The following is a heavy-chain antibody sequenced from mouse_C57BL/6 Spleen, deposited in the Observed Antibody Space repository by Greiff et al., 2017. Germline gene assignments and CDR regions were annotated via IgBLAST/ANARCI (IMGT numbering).Heavy chain of an antibody. CDR3: AIHYYGSSYGYWYFDV. CDR2: IHPSDSDT. D-gene: IGHD1-1*01. V-gene: IGHV1-74*04. CDR1: GYTFTSYW. J-gene: IGHJ1*03. Sequence: LQQPGASVKVSCKASGYTFTSYWMHWVKQRPGQGLEWIGRIHPSDSDTNYNQKFKGKATLTVDKSSSTAYMQLRILTSEDSAVYYCAIHYYGSSYGYWYFDVWGKGTTVTVSS.